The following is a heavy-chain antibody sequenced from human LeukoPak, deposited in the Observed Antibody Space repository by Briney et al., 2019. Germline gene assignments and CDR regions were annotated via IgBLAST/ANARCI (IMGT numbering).Heavy chain of an antibody. D-gene: IGHD4-11*01. Sequence: PSETLSLTCTVSGGSISSYYWRWIRQPPGKGLEWIGYIYYSGSTNYNPSLKSRVTISVDTSKNQFSLKLSSVTAADTAVYYCARSAGDYDAFDIWGQGTMVTVSS. CDR2: IYYSGST. V-gene: IGHV4-59*01. J-gene: IGHJ3*02. CDR3: ARSAGDYDAFDI. CDR1: GGSISSYY.